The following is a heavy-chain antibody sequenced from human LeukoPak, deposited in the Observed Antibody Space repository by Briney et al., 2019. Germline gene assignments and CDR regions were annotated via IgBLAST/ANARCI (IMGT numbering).Heavy chain of an antibody. CDR2: IYYSGST. Sequence: SETLSRTCTVSGGSISSSSYYWGWIRQPPGKGLEWIGYIYYSGSTNYNPSLKSRVTISVDTSKNQFSLKLSSVTAADTAVYYCASLTYYYDSSGYYYSARFDPWGQGTLVTVSS. D-gene: IGHD3-22*01. CDR1: GGSISSSSYY. J-gene: IGHJ5*02. V-gene: IGHV4-61*05. CDR3: ASLTYYYDSSGYYYSARFDP.